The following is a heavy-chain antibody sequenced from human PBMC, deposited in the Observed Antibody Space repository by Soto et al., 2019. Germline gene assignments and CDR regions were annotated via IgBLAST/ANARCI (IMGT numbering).Heavy chain of an antibody. CDR1: GGSIFSHY. V-gene: IGHV4-59*11. J-gene: IGHJ6*02. CDR2: IYYSGST. Sequence: PSETLSLTCTVSGGSIFSHYWGWIRQPPGKGLEYIGYIYYSGSTNYNPSLKSRVTISVDMSRGQFSLKLTSVTAADTAVYYCARDRGYSYGVPEGSYDYGMHVWRQGTTV. D-gene: IGHD5-18*01. CDR3: ARDRGYSYGVPEGSYDYGMHV.